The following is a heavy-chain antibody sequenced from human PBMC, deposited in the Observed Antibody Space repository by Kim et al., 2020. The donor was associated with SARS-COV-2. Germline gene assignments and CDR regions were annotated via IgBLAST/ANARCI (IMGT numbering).Heavy chain of an antibody. V-gene: IGHV7-4-1*02. CDR3: ATPRDPYSSSYHTLYGMDV. J-gene: IGHJ6*02. CDR1: GYTFTSYA. D-gene: IGHD6-13*01. CDR2: INTNTGNP. Sequence: ASVKVSCKASGYTFTSYAMNWVRQAPGQGLEWMGWINTNTGNPTYAQGFTGRFVFSLDTSVSTAYLQISSLKAEDTAVYYCATPRDPYSSSYHTLYGMDVWGQGTTVTVSS.